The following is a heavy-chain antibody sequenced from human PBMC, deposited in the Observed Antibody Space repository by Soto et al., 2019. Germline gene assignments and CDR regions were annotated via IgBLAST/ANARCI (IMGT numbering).Heavy chain of an antibody. Sequence: QVQLVESGGGLVKPGGTLRLSCAGSGIRLSESYINWIRLTPGKGLAWISYIGDSYRHYAASVRGRFTISRDNVQNSVSLEMTNLRVDDTAIYYGARRRAFGEVEDFDDWGPWTLVTVSS. CDR1: GIRLSESY. CDR2: IGDSYR. D-gene: IGHD3-16*01. CDR3: ARRRAFGEVEDFDD. V-gene: IGHV3-11*05. J-gene: IGHJ3*01.